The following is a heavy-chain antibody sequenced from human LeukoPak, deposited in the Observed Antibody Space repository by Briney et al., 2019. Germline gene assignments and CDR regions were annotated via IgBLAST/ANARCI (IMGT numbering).Heavy chain of an antibody. D-gene: IGHD6-13*01. J-gene: IGHJ4*02. V-gene: IGHV3-21*01. CDR1: GFTFSSYS. CDR3: ARADSSSWGFDY. CDR2: ISSSSSYI. Sequence: GGSLRLSCAASGFTFSSYSMNWVRQAPGKGLEWVSSISSSSSYIYYADSVKGRFTISRDNAKSSLYLQMNSLRAEDTAVYYCARADSSSWGFDYWGQGTLVTVSS.